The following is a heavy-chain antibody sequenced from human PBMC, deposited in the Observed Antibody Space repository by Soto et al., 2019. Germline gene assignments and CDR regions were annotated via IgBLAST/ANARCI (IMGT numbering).Heavy chain of an antibody. Sequence: EVQLVESGGGLVQPGGSLRLSCTASGFTFRTYWMSWVRQAPGKGLEWVANIKEDGSGKYYVDSVKGRFTISRDNAKNSLYLLMNSLRAEDTAVYYCARVGDGYSSSSTDYWGQGTLVTVSS. D-gene: IGHD6-6*01. J-gene: IGHJ4*02. V-gene: IGHV3-7*05. CDR1: GFTFRTYW. CDR3: ARVGDGYSSSSTDY. CDR2: IKEDGSGK.